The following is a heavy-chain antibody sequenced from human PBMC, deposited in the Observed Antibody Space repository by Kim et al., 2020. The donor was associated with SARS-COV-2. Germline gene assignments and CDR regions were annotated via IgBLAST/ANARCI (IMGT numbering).Heavy chain of an antibody. V-gene: IGHV3-74*03. J-gene: IGHJ4*02. D-gene: IGHD3-10*01. CDR1: GFALDTYC. Sequence: GGSLRLSCATSGFALDTYCMHWVRQTPGKGLVWLSRMSKGGTTTTYADSVRGRFTISRDNAKDIVYLQMNSLRDEDTAVYYCARGCASGGCYYVDHWGQETLVPVST. CDR2: MSKGGTTT. CDR3: ARGCASGGCYYVDH.